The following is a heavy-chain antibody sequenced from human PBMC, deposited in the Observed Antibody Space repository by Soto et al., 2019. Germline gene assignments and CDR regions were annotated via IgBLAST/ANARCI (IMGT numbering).Heavy chain of an antibody. CDR3: ARVNHCSGGSCYANWFDP. V-gene: IGHV5-51*01. Sequence: GESLKISCKGSGYSFTSYRIGWVRQMPGKGLEWMGIIYPGDPDTRYSPSFQGQVTISADKSISTAYLQRSSLKASDTAMYYCARVNHCSGGSCYANWFDPWGQGTLVTVSS. J-gene: IGHJ5*02. D-gene: IGHD2-15*01. CDR1: GYSFTSYR. CDR2: IYPGDPDT.